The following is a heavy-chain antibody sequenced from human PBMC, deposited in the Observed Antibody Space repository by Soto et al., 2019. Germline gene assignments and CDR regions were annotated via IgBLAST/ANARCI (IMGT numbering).Heavy chain of an antibody. J-gene: IGHJ4*02. CDR3: ASSTYDFWSGYYLSGFDY. CDR2: IWYDGSNK. CDR1: GFTFSSYG. D-gene: IGHD3-3*01. Sequence: GGSLRLSCAASGFTFSSYGMHWVRQAPGKGLEWVAVIWYDGSNKYYADSVKGRFTISRDNSKNTLYLQMNSLRAEDTAVYYCASSTYDFWSGYYLSGFDYWGQGTLVTVSS. V-gene: IGHV3-33*01.